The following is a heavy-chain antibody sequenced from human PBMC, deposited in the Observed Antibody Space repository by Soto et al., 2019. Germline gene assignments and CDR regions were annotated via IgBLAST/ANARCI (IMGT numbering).Heavy chain of an antibody. Sequence: GESLKISCAASGFTFSSYAMSWVRQAPGKGLEWVSAISGSGGSTYYADSVKGRFTISRDNSKNTLYLQMNSLRAEDTAVYYCAKVLHRITIFGVVTNYGMDVWGQGTTVTVSS. CDR3: AKVLHRITIFGVVTNYGMDV. D-gene: IGHD3-3*01. CDR2: ISGSGGST. V-gene: IGHV3-23*01. CDR1: GFTFSSYA. J-gene: IGHJ6*02.